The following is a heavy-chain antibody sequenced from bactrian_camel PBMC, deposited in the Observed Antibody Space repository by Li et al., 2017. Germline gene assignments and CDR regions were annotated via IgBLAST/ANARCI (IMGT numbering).Heavy chain of an antibody. CDR1: GPINNNLC. V-gene: IGHV3S40*01. Sequence: VQLVESGGASVQPGGSLTLSCEASGPINNNLCMGWFREAPEKAREGVATIITGSGYTFYSDSVKERFTIAQDNANTVSLQMNSLKPEDTAMYYCAAKRTYRTADCRTTNDYQYWGQGTQVTVS. D-gene: IGHD3*01. J-gene: IGHJ4*01. CDR3: AAKRTYRTADCRTTNDYQY. CDR2: IITGSGYT.